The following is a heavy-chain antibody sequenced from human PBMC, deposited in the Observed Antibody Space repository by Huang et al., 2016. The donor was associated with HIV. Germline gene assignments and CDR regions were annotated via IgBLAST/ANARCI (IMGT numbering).Heavy chain of an antibody. J-gene: IGHJ5*02. D-gene: IGHD1-1*01. CDR3: ARDRKYDNAWYWFDP. CDR2: IIPIFGTP. Sequence: QVQLVQSGAEVKKPGSSVRVSCEASGGTFSSYAINWGRQAPGQGLDWMGGIIPIFGTPNYAKKFQGRVTITADESTSTAYMELSSLRSDDTAVYYCARDRKYDNAWYWFDPWGQGTLVTVSS. V-gene: IGHV1-69*01. CDR1: GGTFSSYA.